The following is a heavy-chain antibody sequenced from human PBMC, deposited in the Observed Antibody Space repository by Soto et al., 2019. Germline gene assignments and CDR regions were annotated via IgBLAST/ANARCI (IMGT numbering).Heavy chain of an antibody. J-gene: IGHJ4*02. D-gene: IGHD1-26*01. V-gene: IGHV4-59*02. CDR1: GGSVSSYY. Sequence: PSETLSLTCTVSGGSVSSYYWSWIRQPPGKGLEWIVYMHNSGSTNYNLSLKSRVTVSVDTSKNQFSLNLSSVTAADTAVYYCARDIKMIGATRYFDYWGQGALVTVSS. CDR2: MHNSGST. CDR3: ARDIKMIGATRYFDY.